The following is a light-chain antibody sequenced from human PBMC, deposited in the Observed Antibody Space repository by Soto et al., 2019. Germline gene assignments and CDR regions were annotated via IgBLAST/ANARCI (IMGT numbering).Light chain of an antibody. CDR2: EVS. CDR3: SSYTTSGTPV. J-gene: IGLJ3*02. Sequence: QSALTQPASVSGSPGQSITISCTGTSRDVGGYSDLSWYQQHPGKAPKVMIYEVSNRPSGVSNRFSGSKSGNTASLTISGLQAEDEADYFCSSYTTSGTPVFGGGTKLTVL. V-gene: IGLV2-14*01. CDR1: SRDVGGYSD.